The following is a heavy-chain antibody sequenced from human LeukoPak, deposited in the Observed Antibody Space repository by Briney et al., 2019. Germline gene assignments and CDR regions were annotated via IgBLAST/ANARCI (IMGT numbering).Heavy chain of an antibody. CDR3: ARDQGKKWLSTYYFDY. Sequence: GGSMRLSCAASGFTFSSLSMNWVRPAPGKGLEWVSSISSSSSYIYYADTVKRRFTSSRDNAKNSLYRQMNSLRAEDTAVYYCARDQGKKWLSTYYFDYWGQGTLVTVSS. CDR1: GFTFSSLS. CDR2: ISSSSSYI. V-gene: IGHV3-21*01. J-gene: IGHJ4*02. D-gene: IGHD5-12*01.